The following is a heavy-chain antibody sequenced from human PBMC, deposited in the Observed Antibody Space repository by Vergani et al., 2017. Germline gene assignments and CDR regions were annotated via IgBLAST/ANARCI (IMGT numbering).Heavy chain of an antibody. J-gene: IGHJ3*02. Sequence: QLQLQESGPGLVKPSQTLSLTCTVSGGSISSGGYYWSWIRQHPGKGLEWIGYIYYSGSTYYNPSLKSRVTISVDTSKNQFSLKLSSVTAADTAVYYCARGGVGSYYYGAFDIWGQGTMVTVSS. CDR3: ARGGVGSYYYGAFDI. CDR1: GGSISSGGYY. CDR2: IYYSGST. D-gene: IGHD1-26*01. V-gene: IGHV4-31*03.